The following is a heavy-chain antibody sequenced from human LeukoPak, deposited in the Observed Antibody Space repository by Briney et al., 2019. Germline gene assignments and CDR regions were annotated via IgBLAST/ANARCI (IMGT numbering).Heavy chain of an antibody. CDR1: GFTFSSYA. CDR3: AKGHCGGFCYYPGGLFDP. CDR2: ISGSGGSK. D-gene: IGHD2-21*02. J-gene: IGHJ5*02. V-gene: IGHV3-23*01. Sequence: GGSLRLSCAASGFTFSSYAMSWVRQAPGKGLEWVSAISGSGGSKYYADSVKGRYTISRDNSKNTLYLQMNSLRAEDTSVYYCAKGHCGGFCYYPGGLFDPWGQGTLVTVSS.